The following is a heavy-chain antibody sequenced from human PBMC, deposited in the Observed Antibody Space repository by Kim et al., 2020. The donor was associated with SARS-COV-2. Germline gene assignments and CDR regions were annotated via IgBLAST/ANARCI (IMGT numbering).Heavy chain of an antibody. Sequence: SETLSLTSTVSGGSISSYYWSWIRQPPGKGLEWIGYIYYSGSTNYNPSLKSRVTISVDTSKNQFSLKLSSVTAADTAVYYCARRITYYDSSGHFDYWGQGTLVTVSS. CDR1: GGSISSYY. D-gene: IGHD3-22*01. CDR2: IYYSGST. CDR3: ARRITYYDSSGHFDY. V-gene: IGHV4-59*08. J-gene: IGHJ4*02.